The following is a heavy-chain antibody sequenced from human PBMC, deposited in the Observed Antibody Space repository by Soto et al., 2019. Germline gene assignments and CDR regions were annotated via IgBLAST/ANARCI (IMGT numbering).Heavy chain of an antibody. CDR2: IYHTGST. Sequence: SETLSLTCAVSGGSITSNDWWSWVRQPPGKGLEWIGEIYHTGSTNYNPSLKSRVSISVDKSKNQFSLKLTSVTAADTAVYYCASLVPVALLFWGQGTLVTVSS. D-gene: IGHD2-2*01. CDR3: ASLVPVALLF. CDR1: GGSITSNDW. V-gene: IGHV4-4*02. J-gene: IGHJ4*02.